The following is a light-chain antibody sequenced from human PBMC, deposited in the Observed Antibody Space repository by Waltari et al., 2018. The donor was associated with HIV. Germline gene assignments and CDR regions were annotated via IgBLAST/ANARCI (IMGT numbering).Light chain of an antibody. CDR1: NAVGGYNY. CDR2: DVS. CDR3: ESYTSTSVWV. V-gene: IGLV2-14*03. J-gene: IGLJ3*02. Sequence: NAVGGYNYVSLYPQHPRKAPRLMIYDVSTRPSGVSGRFSGSKSGDTASLTISGLQPEDEADYYCESYTSTSVWVFGGGTRLTVL.